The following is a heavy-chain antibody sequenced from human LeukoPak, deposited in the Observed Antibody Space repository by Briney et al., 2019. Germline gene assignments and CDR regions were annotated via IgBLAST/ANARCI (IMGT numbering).Heavy chain of an antibody. CDR1: GGTFSSYA. D-gene: IGHD3-22*01. CDR2: IIPILGIA. V-gene: IGHV1-69*04. Sequence: SVKVSCKASGGTFSSYAISWMRQAPGQGLEWMGRIIPILGIANYAQKFQGRVTITADKSTSTAYMELSSLRSEDTAVYYCARPYDSSGYYFDYWGQGTLVTVSS. J-gene: IGHJ4*02. CDR3: ARPYDSSGYYFDY.